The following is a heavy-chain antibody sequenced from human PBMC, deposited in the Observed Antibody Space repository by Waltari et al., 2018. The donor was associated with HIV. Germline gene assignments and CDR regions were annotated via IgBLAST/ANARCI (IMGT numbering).Heavy chain of an antibody. CDR3: ARDHGLLWFGELFRNAFDI. D-gene: IGHD3-10*01. CDR2: SCYIGST. CDR1: GGSISSGDYY. Sequence: QVQLQESGPGLVKPSQTLSLTCTVSGGSISSGDYYWSWIRQPPGKGLEWIWYSCYIGSTYYNPSLKSRVTISVDRSKNQFSLKLSSVTAADTAVYYCARDHGLLWFGELFRNAFDIWGQGTMVTVSS. V-gene: IGHV4-30-4*08. J-gene: IGHJ3*02.